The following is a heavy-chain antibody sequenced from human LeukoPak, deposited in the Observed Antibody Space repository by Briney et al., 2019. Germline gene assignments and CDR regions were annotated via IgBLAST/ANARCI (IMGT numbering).Heavy chain of an antibody. D-gene: IGHD4-17*01. CDR2: IRYDGRNK. V-gene: IGHV3-30*02. Sequence: GGSLRLSCAASGFTFSTYGMHWVRQALGKGLEWVAFIRYDGRNKYYADSVKGRFTISRDNSKNTLCLQMNGLRAEDTAVYYCAKEIWPTVTTPGHTHFDYWGQGTLVTVSS. J-gene: IGHJ4*02. CDR3: AKEIWPTVTTPGHTHFDY. CDR1: GFTFSTYG.